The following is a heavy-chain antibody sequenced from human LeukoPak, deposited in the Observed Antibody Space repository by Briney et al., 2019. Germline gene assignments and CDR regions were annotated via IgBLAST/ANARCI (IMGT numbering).Heavy chain of an antibody. V-gene: IGHV3-30*18. CDR2: ISYDGSNK. CDR1: GFTFSNYG. Sequence: PGGSLRLSCAASGFTFSNYGMHWVRQAPGKGLEWVAVISYDGSNKYYADSVTGRFTISRDNSKNTLYLQMNSLGAEDSAVYYCAKGGWIQLWYNNWFDSWGQGTLVTVSS. D-gene: IGHD5-18*01. J-gene: IGHJ5*01. CDR3: AKGGWIQLWYNNWFDS.